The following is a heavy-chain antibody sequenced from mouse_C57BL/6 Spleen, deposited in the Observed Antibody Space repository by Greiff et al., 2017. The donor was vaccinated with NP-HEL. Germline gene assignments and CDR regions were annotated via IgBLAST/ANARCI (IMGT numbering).Heavy chain of an antibody. CDR2: IDPSDSET. V-gene: IGHV1-52*01. CDR1: GYTFTSYW. Sequence: VQLQQPGAELVRPGSSVKLSCKASGYTFTSYWMHWVKQRPIQGLEWIGNIDPSDSETHYNQKFKDKATLTVDKSSSTAYMQLSSLTSEDSAVYYCASHSSGDYFDYWGQGTTLTVSS. D-gene: IGHD3-2*02. J-gene: IGHJ2*01. CDR3: ASHSSGDYFDY.